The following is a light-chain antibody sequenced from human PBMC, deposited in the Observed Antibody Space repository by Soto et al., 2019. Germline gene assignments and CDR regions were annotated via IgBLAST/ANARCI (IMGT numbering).Light chain of an antibody. CDR3: QQSYSTPPGFT. V-gene: IGKV1-39*01. CDR1: QSISSY. Sequence: DIQMTQSPSSLSASVGDRVTITCRASQSISSYLNWYQQKPGKAPKLLIYAASSLQSGVPSMFSGSGSGTDFTLTISSLQPEDFATYYCQQSYSTPPGFTFGPGTKVDIK. CDR2: AAS. J-gene: IGKJ3*01.